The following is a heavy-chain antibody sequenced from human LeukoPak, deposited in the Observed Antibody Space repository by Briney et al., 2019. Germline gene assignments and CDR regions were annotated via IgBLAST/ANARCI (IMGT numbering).Heavy chain of an antibody. CDR3: ARVKRKYQLLKPLHETPSHYFDY. D-gene: IGHD2-2*01. J-gene: IGHJ4*02. CDR2: IYYSGST. CDR1: GGSISSYY. Sequence: SETLSLTCTVSGGSISSYYWSWIRQPPGKGLEWIGYIYYSGSTNYRPSLKSRVTISVDTSKNQFSLKLSSVTAADTAVYYCARVKRKYQLLKPLHETPSHYFDYWGQGTLVTVSS. V-gene: IGHV4-59*01.